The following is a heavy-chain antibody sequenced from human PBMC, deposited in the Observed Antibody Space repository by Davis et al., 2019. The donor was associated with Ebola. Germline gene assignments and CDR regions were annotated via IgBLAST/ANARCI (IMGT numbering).Heavy chain of an antibody. V-gene: IGHV3-15*01. CDR3: TTDAVDAFDI. J-gene: IGHJ3*02. CDR1: GFTFSNAW. Sequence: GESLKISCAASGFTFSNAWMSWVRQAPGKGLEWVGRIKSKTDGGTTDYAAPVKGRFTISRDDSKNTLYLQMNSLKTEDTAVYYCTTDAVDAFDIWGQGTMVTVSS. CDR2: IKSKTDGGTT.